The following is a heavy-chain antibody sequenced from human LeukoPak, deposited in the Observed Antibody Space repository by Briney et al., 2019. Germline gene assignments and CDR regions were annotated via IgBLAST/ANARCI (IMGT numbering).Heavy chain of an antibody. Sequence: GGSLRLSCAASGFTFDDYAMHWVRKAPGKGLEWFSGISWNSGSIGYAASVKGRFTISRDNAKNSLYLQMNSLRAEDTALYYCAKDHSVVITTGFDYWGQGTLVTVSS. D-gene: IGHD3-22*01. V-gene: IGHV3-9*01. CDR1: GFTFDDYA. CDR3: AKDHSVVITTGFDY. J-gene: IGHJ4*02. CDR2: ISWNSGSI.